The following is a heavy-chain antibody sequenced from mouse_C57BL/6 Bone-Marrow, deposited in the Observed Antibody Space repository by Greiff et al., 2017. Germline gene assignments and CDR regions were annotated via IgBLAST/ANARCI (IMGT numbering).Heavy chain of an antibody. CDR1: GFTFSSYA. CDR2: ISDGGSYT. D-gene: IGHD2-4*01. J-gene: IGHJ4*01. Sequence: EVQGVESGGGLVKPGGSLKLSCAASGFTFSSYAMSWVRQTPEKRLEWVATISDGGSYTYYPDNVKGRFTISRDNAKNNLYLQMSHLKSEDTAMYYCARHYDYDGYAMDYWGQGTSVTVSS. V-gene: IGHV5-4*01. CDR3: ARHYDYDGYAMDY.